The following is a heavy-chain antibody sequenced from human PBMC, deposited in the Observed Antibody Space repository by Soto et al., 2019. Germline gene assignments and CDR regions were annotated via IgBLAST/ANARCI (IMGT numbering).Heavy chain of an antibody. Sequence: PSETLSLTCAVYGGSFSGYYWSWIRQPPGKGLEWIGEINHSGSTNYNPSLKSRVTISVDTSKNQFSLKLSSVTAADTAVYYCARGLVTMVRGVTLYYFDYWGQGTLVTVSS. J-gene: IGHJ4*02. CDR1: GGSFSGYY. CDR3: ARGLVTMVRGVTLYYFDY. V-gene: IGHV4-34*01. D-gene: IGHD3-10*01. CDR2: INHSGST.